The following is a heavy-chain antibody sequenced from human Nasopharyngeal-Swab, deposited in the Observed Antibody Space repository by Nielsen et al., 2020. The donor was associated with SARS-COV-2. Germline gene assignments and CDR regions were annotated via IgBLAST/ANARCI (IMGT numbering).Heavy chain of an antibody. J-gene: IGHJ3*02. V-gene: IGHV3-21*01. CDR2: ISSSSSYI. Sequence: VRQAPGKGLEWVSSISSSSSYIYYADSVKGRFTISRDNAKNSLYLQMNSLRAEDTAVYYCARDAPEGYYYGSGSYYKQAFDIWDQGTMVTVSS. CDR3: ARDAPEGYYYGSGSYYKQAFDI. D-gene: IGHD3-10*01.